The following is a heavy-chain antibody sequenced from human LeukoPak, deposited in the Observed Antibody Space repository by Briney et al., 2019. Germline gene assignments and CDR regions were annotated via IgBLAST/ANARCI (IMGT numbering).Heavy chain of an antibody. Sequence: PSETLSLTCTVSGGSISSYYWSWIRQPPGKGPEWIGFIYYSGSTDFNPSLKSRVTISVDTSKNQFSLKLSSVTAADTAVYYCARSGNVDGAFDIWGQGTMVTVSS. D-gene: IGHD3-10*01. CDR3: ARSGNVDGAFDI. CDR2: IYYSGST. V-gene: IGHV4-59*01. J-gene: IGHJ3*02. CDR1: GGSISSYY.